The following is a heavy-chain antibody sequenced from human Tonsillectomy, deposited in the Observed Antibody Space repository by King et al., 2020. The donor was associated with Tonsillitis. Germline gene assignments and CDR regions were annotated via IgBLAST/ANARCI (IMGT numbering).Heavy chain of an antibody. Sequence: VQLVESGGGLVKPGGSLRLSCAASGFTFSNAWMSWVRQAPGKGLEWVGRIKSKTDGGTTDYAAPVKGRFTISRDDSKNTLYLQMNSLKTEDTAGYYCTTTELGLRPDGYYFDYWGQGTLVTVSS. CDR3: TTTELGLRPDGYYFDY. CDR1: GFTFSNAW. CDR2: IKSKTDGGTT. V-gene: IGHV3-15*01. D-gene: IGHD1-7*01. J-gene: IGHJ4*02.